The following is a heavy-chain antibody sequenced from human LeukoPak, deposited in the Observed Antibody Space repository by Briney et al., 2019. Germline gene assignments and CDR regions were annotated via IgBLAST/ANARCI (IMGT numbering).Heavy chain of an antibody. J-gene: IGHJ3*02. Sequence: SETLSLTCAVSGDSFSSHYWTWIRQSPGTGLEWIGYISHIGRTNYNPSLKSRVTISIDTSKNQFSLKLRSVTAADTAVYYCARDLVTVTKGYDIWGQGTMVSVSS. CDR1: GDSFSSHY. D-gene: IGHD4-17*01. V-gene: IGHV4-59*11. CDR3: ARDLVTVTKGYDI. CDR2: ISHIGRT.